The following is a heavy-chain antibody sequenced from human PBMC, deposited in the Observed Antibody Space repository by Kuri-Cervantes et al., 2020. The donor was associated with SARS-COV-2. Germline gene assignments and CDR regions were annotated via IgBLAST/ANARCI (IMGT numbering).Heavy chain of an antibody. Sequence: ASVKVSCKASGYTFTSYYMHWARQAPGQGLEWMGIVNPSGGSTSYAQKFQGRVTMTRDTSTSTVYMELSSLRSEDTAVYYCARVHGTYYYYYGMDVWGQGTTVTVSS. CDR2: VNPSGGST. J-gene: IGHJ6*02. CDR3: ARVHGTYYYYYGMDV. CDR1: GYTFTSYY. V-gene: IGHV1-46*01.